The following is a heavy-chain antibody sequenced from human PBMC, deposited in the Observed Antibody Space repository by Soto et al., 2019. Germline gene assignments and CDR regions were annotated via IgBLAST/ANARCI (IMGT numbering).Heavy chain of an antibody. D-gene: IGHD2-2*01. J-gene: IGHJ6*02. CDR1: GFTFSSYG. CDR3: ARDLGYCSSTSCYYYYYYGMDV. CDR2: IWYDGSNK. Sequence: ESGGGVVQPGRSLRLSCAASGFTFSSYGMHWVRQAPGKGLEWVAVIWYDGSNKYYADSVKGRFTISRDNSKNTLYLQMNSLRAEDTAVYYCARDLGYCSSTSCYYYYYYGMDVWGQGTTVTVSS. V-gene: IGHV3-33*01.